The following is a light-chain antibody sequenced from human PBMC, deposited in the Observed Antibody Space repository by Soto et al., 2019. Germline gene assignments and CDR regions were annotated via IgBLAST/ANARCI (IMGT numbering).Light chain of an antibody. CDR2: DAS. CDR3: QQRSNWPLT. CDR1: QSVSSY. V-gene: IGKV3-11*01. Sequence: EIVLTQSPATLSLSPGERATLSCRASQSVSSYLAWYQQKPGQAPRLLIYDASNRATGIPARFSGSGSGTAFSLTISGLEPEDFAVYYCQQRSNWPLTFGGGTKVEVK. J-gene: IGKJ4*01.